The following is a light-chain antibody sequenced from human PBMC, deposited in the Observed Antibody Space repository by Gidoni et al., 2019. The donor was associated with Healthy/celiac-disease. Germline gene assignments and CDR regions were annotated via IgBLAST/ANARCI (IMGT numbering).Light chain of an antibody. Sequence: DIQMTQSPSSLSASVGDRVTITCRASQSISSYLNWYQQKPGKAPKLLIYAASSWQSGVPSRFSGSGSGTDFTLTISSLQPEDFATYYCQQSYSTLQWTFGQGTKVEIK. CDR2: AAS. V-gene: IGKV1-39*01. J-gene: IGKJ1*01. CDR3: QQSYSTLQWT. CDR1: QSISSY.